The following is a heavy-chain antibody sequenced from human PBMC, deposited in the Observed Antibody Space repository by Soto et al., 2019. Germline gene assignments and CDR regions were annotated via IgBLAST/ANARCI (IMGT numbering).Heavy chain of an antibody. V-gene: IGHV3-33*01. CDR3: ARDPAGYSSSCYDFDY. J-gene: IGHJ4*01. Sequence: GGSLRLSGAASGFTFSSYGMHWVRQAPGKGLEWVAVIWYDGSNKYYADSVKGRFTISRDNSKNTLYLQVNSLRAEDTAVYYCARDPAGYSSSCYDFDYWGHGTLVTVSS. D-gene: IGHD6-13*01. CDR2: IWYDGSNK. CDR1: GFTFSSYG.